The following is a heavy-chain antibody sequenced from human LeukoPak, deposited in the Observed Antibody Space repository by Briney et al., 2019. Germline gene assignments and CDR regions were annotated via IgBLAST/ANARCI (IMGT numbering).Heavy chain of an antibody. CDR2: ISSSGSTI. CDR3: ARGLAAAAHFDY. CDR1: GFTFSHYY. D-gene: IGHD6-13*01. V-gene: IGHV3-11*01. J-gene: IGHJ4*02. Sequence: GGSLRLSCAASGFTFSHYYMSWIRQASGKGLEWVSYISSSGSTIYYADSVKGRFTISRDNAKNSLYLQMNSLRAEDTAVYYCARGLAAAAHFDYWGQGTLVTVSS.